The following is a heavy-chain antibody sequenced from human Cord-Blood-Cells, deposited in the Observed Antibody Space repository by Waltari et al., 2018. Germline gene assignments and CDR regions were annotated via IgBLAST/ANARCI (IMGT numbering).Heavy chain of an antibody. V-gene: IGHV1-8*03. CDR3: ARVGGSYYYYYYGMDV. D-gene: IGHD1-26*01. CDR1: GYTFTSYD. Sequence: QVQLVQSGAEVKKHGASVKVTCKASGYTFTSYDINWVRQATGQGLEWMGWMNPNSGNTGYAQKFQGRVTITRNTSISTAYMELSSLRSEDTAVYYCARVGGSYYYYYYGMDVWGQGTTVTVSS. CDR2: MNPNSGNT. J-gene: IGHJ6*02.